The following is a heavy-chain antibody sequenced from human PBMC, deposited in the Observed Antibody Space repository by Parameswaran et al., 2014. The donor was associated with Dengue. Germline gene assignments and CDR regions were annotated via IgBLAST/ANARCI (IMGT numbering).Heavy chain of an antibody. J-gene: IGHJ4*02. D-gene: IGHD6-13*01. CDR2: ISSSGSTI. Sequence: VRQAPGKGLEWVSYISSSGSTIYYADSVKGRFTISRDNAKNSLYLQMNSLRAEDTAVYYCAGTWTAAGSYFDYWGQGTLVTVSS. CDR3: AGTWTAAGSYFDY. V-gene: IGHV3-48*03.